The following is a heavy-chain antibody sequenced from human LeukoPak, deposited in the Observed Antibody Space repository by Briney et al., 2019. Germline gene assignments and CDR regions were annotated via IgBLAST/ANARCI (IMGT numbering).Heavy chain of an antibody. CDR1: GFTFSSYW. J-gene: IGHJ4*02. D-gene: IGHD6-13*01. CDR3: VKPYSSSSVLPDYFDY. Sequence: GGSLRLSCAASGFTFSSYWMSWVRQAPGKGLEWVSSISGSGSSTYYADSVKGRFTISRDNSKNTLYLQINSLRAEDTALYYCVKPYSSSSVLPDYFDYWGQGTLVTVSS. V-gene: IGHV3-23*01. CDR2: ISGSGSST.